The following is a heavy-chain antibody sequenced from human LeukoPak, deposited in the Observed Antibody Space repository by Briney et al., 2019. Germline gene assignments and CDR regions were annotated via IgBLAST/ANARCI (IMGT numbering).Heavy chain of an antibody. V-gene: IGHV5-51*01. J-gene: IGHJ1*01. CDR2: IYPGDSDT. D-gene: IGHD2-15*01. CDR1: GYSFTSYW. Sequence: GKPLKISCKASGYSFTSYWIGWMRQMPGKGLVWMGIIYPGDSDTRYSPSFQGQVTISADKSISTAYRQWSSLKASATAMYYCARRQGSHEYFQHWGQGTLVTVSS. CDR3: ARRQGSHEYFQH.